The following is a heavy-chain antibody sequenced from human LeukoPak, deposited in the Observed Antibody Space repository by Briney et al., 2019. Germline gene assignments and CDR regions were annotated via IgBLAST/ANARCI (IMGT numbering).Heavy chain of an antibody. V-gene: IGHV3-23*01. CDR3: AKYTYYFDSSGYFGGYDY. J-gene: IGHJ4*02. CDR2: ISASGGST. D-gene: IGHD3-22*01. CDR1: GFTFNSYA. Sequence: GGSLRLSCAGSGFTFNSYAIIWVRQAPGKGLEWVSVISASGGSTYYAASVKGRFTLSRDNSKNTVFLQMNSLRAEDTAVYYCAKYTYYFDSSGYFGGYDYWGQGTLVTVSS.